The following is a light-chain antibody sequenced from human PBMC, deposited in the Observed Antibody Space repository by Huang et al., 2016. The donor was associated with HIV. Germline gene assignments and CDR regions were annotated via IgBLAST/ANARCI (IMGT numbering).Light chain of an antibody. CDR2: AAS. Sequence: EIVLTQSPGTLSLSPGQRLTLSCRTSQTVSNDYLAWYRQKPGQSPRLLIYAASTRAAGSPDRYSGGGSATDFILTVSRLEPEDSAVYYCQQYALSPWTFGHGTKVEI. V-gene: IGKV3-20*01. J-gene: IGKJ1*01. CDR1: QTVSNDY. CDR3: QQYALSPWT.